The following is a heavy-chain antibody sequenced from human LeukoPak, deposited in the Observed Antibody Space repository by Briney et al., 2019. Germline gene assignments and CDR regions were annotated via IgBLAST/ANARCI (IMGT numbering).Heavy chain of an antibody. J-gene: IGHJ4*02. CDR2: IYYSGST. CDR1: GGSISSDY. Sequence: PSETLSLTCTVSGGSISSDYWSWLRQPPGKGLEGIGYIYYSGSTNYNPPLKSRVTISVDTPKNQFSLKLSSVTAADTAVYYCARMYYDILAAYSFDYCGQETLLTVSS. D-gene: IGHD3-9*01. CDR3: ARMYYDILAAYSFDY. V-gene: IGHV4-59*01.